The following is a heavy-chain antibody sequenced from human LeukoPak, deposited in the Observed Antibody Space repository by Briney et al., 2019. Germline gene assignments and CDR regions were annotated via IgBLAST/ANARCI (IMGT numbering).Heavy chain of an antibody. D-gene: IGHD6-13*01. CDR1: GFTFSSYA. J-gene: IGHJ4*02. Sequence: GGSLRLSWAASGFTFSSYAMTWVRQAPGKGLEWVSIISSSGDSTYYADSMKGRFTISRDNSKNTLYLQMNSLRAEDTAIYYCAKGGIAAPPGTRYFDYWVQGILVTVSS. CDR2: ISSSGDST. V-gene: IGHV3-23*01. CDR3: AKGGIAAPPGTRYFDY.